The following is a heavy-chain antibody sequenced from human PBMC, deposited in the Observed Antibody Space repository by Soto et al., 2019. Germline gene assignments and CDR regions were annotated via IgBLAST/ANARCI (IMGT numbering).Heavy chain of an antibody. V-gene: IGHV4-31*03. CDR2: IYYSGST. Sequence: QVRLEESGPGLVKPSATLSLICSVSGGSVNNANHIWNWIRHHPENGLEWIGYIYYSGSTRYNPPFKTRATLSIDTTKDQFALRLNSVTGADTAVYFCARDADYCCSRGGMDVWGRGTTFTVSS. D-gene: IGHD3-16*01. CDR3: ARDADYCCSRGGMDV. CDR1: GGSVNNANHI. J-gene: IGHJ6*02.